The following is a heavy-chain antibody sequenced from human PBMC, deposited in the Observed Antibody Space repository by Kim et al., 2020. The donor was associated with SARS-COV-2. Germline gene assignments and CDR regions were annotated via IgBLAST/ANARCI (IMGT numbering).Heavy chain of an antibody. D-gene: IGHD3-9*01. CDR2: IYYSGRT. Sequence: SETLSLTCTVSGASVSSYYLSWIRQPPGKGLEWLGSIYYSGRTNYNPSLKSRVTISVDTSKNQFSLRLSSVTAADTAMYYCARGLDYDLLAYSFEYWGQGTLVTVSS. J-gene: IGHJ4*02. CDR1: GASVSSYY. V-gene: IGHV4-59*02. CDR3: ARGLDYDLLAYSFEY.